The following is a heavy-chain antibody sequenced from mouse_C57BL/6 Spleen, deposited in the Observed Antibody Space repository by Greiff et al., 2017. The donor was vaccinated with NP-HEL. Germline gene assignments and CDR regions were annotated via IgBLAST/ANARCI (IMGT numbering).Heavy chain of an antibody. CDR2: ISNGGGST. Sequence: EVHLVESGGGLVQPGGSLKLSCAASGFTFSDYYMYWVRQTPEKRLEWVAYISNGGGSTYYPDTVKGRFTISRDNAKNTLYLQMSRLKSEDTAMYYCASVYCGYDGFAYWGQGTLVTVSA. V-gene: IGHV5-12*01. J-gene: IGHJ3*01. CDR3: ASVYCGYDGFAY. CDR1: GFTFSDYY. D-gene: IGHD2-2*01.